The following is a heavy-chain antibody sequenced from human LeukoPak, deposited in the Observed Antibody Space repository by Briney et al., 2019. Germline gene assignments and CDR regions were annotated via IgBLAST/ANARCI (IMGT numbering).Heavy chain of an antibody. Sequence: ASVKVSCKASGYTFTNYGIVWVRQAPAQGLEWMGWISVYNGNTNYAQKFQGRVTMTAETSTSTAYMELRSLRSDDTAVYYCARGWLQPYWYFDLWGRGTLVTVSS. J-gene: IGHJ2*01. CDR2: ISVYNGNT. D-gene: IGHD5-24*01. CDR1: GYTFTNYG. V-gene: IGHV1-18*01. CDR3: ARGWLQPYWYFDL.